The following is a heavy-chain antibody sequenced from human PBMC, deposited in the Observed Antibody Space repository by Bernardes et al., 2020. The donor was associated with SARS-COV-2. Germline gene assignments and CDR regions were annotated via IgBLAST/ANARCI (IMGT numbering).Heavy chain of an antibody. CDR1: GFTFSSYA. J-gene: IGHJ4*02. CDR3: VKVGCYSTTCYLTYYLDY. CDR2: ISSKGGST. D-gene: IGHD2-2*01. V-gene: IGHV3-64D*06. Sequence: GGSLRLSCSASGFTFSSYAMHWVRQAPGKGLEYVSAISSKGGSTHYADSVKGRFTISRDNSKNTLYLQVSSLRPEDTAVYYCVKVGCYSTTCYLTYYLDYWGQGTLVTVSS.